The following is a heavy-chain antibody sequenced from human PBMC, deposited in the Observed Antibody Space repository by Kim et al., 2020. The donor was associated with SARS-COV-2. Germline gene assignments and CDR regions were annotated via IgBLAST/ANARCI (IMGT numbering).Heavy chain of an antibody. Sequence: ASVKVSCKASGYTFTNYYIHWVRQAPGQGLEWMGIINPSVSSTTYAQKFQGRITMTRDTSTSTAYMELSSLKSEDTAVYYCARDPAWLQVWEQDSWGQGTLVTVSS. V-gene: IGHV1-46*01. D-gene: IGHD5-18*01. CDR2: INPSVSST. J-gene: IGHJ5*01. CDR3: ARDPAWLQVWEQDS. CDR1: GYTFTNYY.